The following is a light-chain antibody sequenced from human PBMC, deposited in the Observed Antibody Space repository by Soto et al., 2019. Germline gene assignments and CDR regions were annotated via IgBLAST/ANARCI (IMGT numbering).Light chain of an antibody. CDR1: SSDVGSNNR. J-gene: IGLJ2*01. CDR2: EVS. V-gene: IGLV2-18*01. CDR3: SLYRSGSTI. Sequence: QSALTQPPSVSGSPGQSVTLSCTGTSSDVGSNNRVSWYQQPPGTAPKLMIYEVSNRPSGVPDRFSGSKSGSTASLTISGLQAEDEADYYCSLYRSGSTIFGGGTKVTVL.